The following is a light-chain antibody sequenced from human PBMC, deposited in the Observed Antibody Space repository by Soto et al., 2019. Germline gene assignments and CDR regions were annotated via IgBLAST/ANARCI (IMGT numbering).Light chain of an antibody. J-gene: IGKJ1*01. V-gene: IGKV3-15*01. CDR1: QSVSSN. CDR3: QQYNNWPKWT. CDR2: GAS. Sequence: EIVVTQSPATLSVSPGERATLSCRASQSVSSNLAWYQQKPGQAPRLLIYGASTRATGIPARFSGSGSGTEFTLTISSLQSEDFAVYYCQQYNNWPKWTFGQGTMVDI.